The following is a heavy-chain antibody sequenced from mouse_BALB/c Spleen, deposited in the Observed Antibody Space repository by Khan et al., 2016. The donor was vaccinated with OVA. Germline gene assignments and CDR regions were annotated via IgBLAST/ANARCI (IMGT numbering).Heavy chain of an antibody. J-gene: IGHJ3*01. Sequence: VQLQESGPGLVQPSQRLSITCTVSGFSLNTYGIHWIRQSQGKGLEWLGVIRSGGNTDYNGAFISRLNITKDNSKSQVFLKMNSLQADDTAIYYCARNSYMYDFTYWGQGTLVTVSA. V-gene: IGHV2-2*01. CDR1: GFSLNTYG. D-gene: IGHD2-14*01. CDR3: ARNSYMYDFTY. CDR2: IRSGGNT.